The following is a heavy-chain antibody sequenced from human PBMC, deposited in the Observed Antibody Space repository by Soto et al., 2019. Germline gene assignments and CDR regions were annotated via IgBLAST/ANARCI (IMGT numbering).Heavy chain of an antibody. CDR2: IYSGGST. D-gene: IGHD3-16*01. CDR1: GFTVSSNY. CDR3: AREFAGGGYGMDV. V-gene: IGHV3-53*01. J-gene: IGHJ6*02. Sequence: PGGSLRLSCAASGFTVSSNYMSWVRQAPGKGLEWVSVIYSGGSTYYADSVKGRFTISRDNSKNTLYLQMNSLRAEDTAVYYCAREFAGGGYGMDVWGQGTTVTVSS.